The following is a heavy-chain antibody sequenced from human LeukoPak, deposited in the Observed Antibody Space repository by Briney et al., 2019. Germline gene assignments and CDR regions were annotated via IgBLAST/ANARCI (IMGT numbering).Heavy chain of an antibody. CDR2: ISSNGVNT. J-gene: IGHJ4*02. Sequence: GGSLRLSCAASGFTFSSYAMTWVRQAPGKGLEWVSLISSNGVNTYYADSVRGRFTISRDNSKNTLYLQMNSLRAEDTAVYYCARHTNDYLLNMFDSWGQGTLVTVSS. V-gene: IGHV3-23*01. D-gene: IGHD1-1*01. CDR1: GFTFSSYA. CDR3: ARHTNDYLLNMFDS.